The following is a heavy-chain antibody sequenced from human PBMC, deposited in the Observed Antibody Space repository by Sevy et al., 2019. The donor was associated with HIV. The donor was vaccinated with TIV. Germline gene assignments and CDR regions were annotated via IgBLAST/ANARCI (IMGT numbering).Heavy chain of an antibody. D-gene: IGHD3-22*01. Sequence: ASVKVSCKASGYTFTGYYMHWVRQAPGQGLEWMGRINPNSGGTNYAQKFQGRVTMTRDTSISTAYMELSRLRSDDTAVYYCARGQRPDTYYYDSSGYYYFDYWGQGTLVTVSS. J-gene: IGHJ4*02. V-gene: IGHV1-2*06. CDR3: ARGQRPDTYYYDSSGYYYFDY. CDR1: GYTFTGYY. CDR2: INPNSGGT.